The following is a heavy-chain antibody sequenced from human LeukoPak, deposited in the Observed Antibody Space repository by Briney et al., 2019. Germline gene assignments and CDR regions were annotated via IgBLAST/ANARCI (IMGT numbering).Heavy chain of an antibody. V-gene: IGHV1-8*02. Sequence: GASVKVSCKASGYTFTSYGISWVRQAPGQGLEWMGWINPNTGDTRYGQKFQGRVTLTRDTSISTAYMELSSLRSEDTAVYYCARGTGYCSGGSCYADYWGQGTLVTVSS. J-gene: IGHJ4*02. D-gene: IGHD2-15*01. CDR2: INPNTGDT. CDR3: ARGTGYCSGGSCYADY. CDR1: GYTFTSYG.